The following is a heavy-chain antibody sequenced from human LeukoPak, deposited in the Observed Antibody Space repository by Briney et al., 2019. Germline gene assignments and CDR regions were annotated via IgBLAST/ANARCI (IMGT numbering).Heavy chain of an antibody. Sequence: GGSLRLSCTASGFTFGDYAMSWVRQAPGKGREWVGFIRSKAYGGTTEYAASVKGRFTISRDDSKSIAYLQMNSLKTEDTAVYYCTRWQATVFDYWGQGTLVTVSS. V-gene: IGHV3-49*04. D-gene: IGHD4-17*01. J-gene: IGHJ4*02. CDR3: TRWQATVFDY. CDR2: IRSKAYGGTT. CDR1: GFTFGDYA.